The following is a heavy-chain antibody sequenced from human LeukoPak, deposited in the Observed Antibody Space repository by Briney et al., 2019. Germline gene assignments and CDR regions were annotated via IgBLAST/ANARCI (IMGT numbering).Heavy chain of an antibody. CDR2: ISAYNGNT. V-gene: IGHV1-18*04. J-gene: IGHJ4*02. CDR1: GYTFTSYY. D-gene: IGHD3-22*01. CDR3: ARVLEQTYYYDSSGYFFDY. Sequence: ASVKVSCKASGYTFTSYYMHWLRQAPGQGLEWMGWISAYNGNTNYAQKLQGRVTMTTDTSTSTAYMELRSLRSDDTAVYYCARVLEQTYYYDSSGYFFDYWGQGTLVTVSS.